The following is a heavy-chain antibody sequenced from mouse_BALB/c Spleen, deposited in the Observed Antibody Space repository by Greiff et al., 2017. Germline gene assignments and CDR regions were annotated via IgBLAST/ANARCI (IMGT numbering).Heavy chain of an antibody. J-gene: IGHJ4*01. Sequence: EVQGVESGGGLVKPGGSLKLSCAASGFTFSDYYMYWVRQTPEKRLEWVATISDGGSYTYYPDSVKGRFTISRDNAKNNLYLQMSSLKSEDTAMYYCARSRRGNYAMDYWGQGTSVTVSS. V-gene: IGHV5-4*02. D-gene: IGHD1-1*02. CDR2: ISDGGSYT. CDR3: ARSRRGNYAMDY. CDR1: GFTFSDYY.